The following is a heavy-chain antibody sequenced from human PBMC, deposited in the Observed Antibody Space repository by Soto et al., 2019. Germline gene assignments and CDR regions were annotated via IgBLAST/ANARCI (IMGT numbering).Heavy chain of an antibody. CDR3: ARDKMTGRFDY. CDR2: INHSGST. V-gene: IGHV4-34*01. Sequence: QVQLQQWGAGLLKPSETLSLTCAVYGGSFSGYYWTWIRQPPGTGLEWIGEINHSGSTNYNPSLKSRVTISVDTSKNQFSLNLTSVTAAATAVYYCARDKMTGRFDYWGRGNLVTVSS. CDR1: GGSFSGYY. J-gene: IGHJ4*02.